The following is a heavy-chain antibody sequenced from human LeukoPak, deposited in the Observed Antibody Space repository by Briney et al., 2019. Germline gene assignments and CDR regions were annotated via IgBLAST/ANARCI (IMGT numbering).Heavy chain of an antibody. J-gene: IGHJ4*02. CDR3: ATEWSYYDSSGYSSY. CDR2: FDPEDGET. Sequence: GASVKVSCKVSGYTLTELSMHWVRQAPGKGLEWMGGFDPEDGETIYAQKFQGRVTMTEDTSTDTAYMELSSLRSEDTAVHYCATEWSYYDSSGYSSYWGQGTLVTVSS. V-gene: IGHV1-24*01. CDR1: GYTLTELS. D-gene: IGHD3-22*01.